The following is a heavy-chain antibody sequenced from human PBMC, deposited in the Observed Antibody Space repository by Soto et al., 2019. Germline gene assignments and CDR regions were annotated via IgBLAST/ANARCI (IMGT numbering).Heavy chain of an antibody. CDR3: AGNSYGYIFYDH. D-gene: IGHD5-18*01. Sequence: SETLSLTCTVSGGSISSGDYYWSWLRQPPGKGLEWIGYIYYSGSTHYNPSLKSRVTISVDTSKNQFSLKLSSVTAAYTAVYDWAGNSYGYIFYDHWGQGTLVTVSS. V-gene: IGHV4-30-4*01. CDR1: GGSISSGDYY. J-gene: IGHJ4*02. CDR2: IYYSGST.